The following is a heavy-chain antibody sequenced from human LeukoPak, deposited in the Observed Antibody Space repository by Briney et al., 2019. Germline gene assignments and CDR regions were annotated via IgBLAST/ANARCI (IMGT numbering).Heavy chain of an antibody. V-gene: IGHV4-59*12. D-gene: IGHD3-9*01. CDR1: GGSITSYY. CDR2: IFSSGST. CDR3: ARRGSFDILTGPHIYYFDY. Sequence: SETLSLTCTVSGGSITSYYWSWNRQPPGKGLEWIAYIFSSGSTSYNPSLKSRVTISVDTSKNQFSLNLSSVTAADTAVYYCARRGSFDILTGPHIYYFDYWGQGTLVTVSS. J-gene: IGHJ4*02.